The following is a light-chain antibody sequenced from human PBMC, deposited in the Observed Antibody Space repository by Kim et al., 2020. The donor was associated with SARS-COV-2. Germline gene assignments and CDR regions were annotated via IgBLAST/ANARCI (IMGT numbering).Light chain of an antibody. V-gene: IGKV3-20*01. CDR1: QSVSSSY. Sequence: LAPGQRATMSCRASQSVSSSYLAWYQQKPGTAPRLLIYGASRRATGIPDRFSGSGSGTDFTLTISRREPEDFAVYYCQRYGSSPYTFGQGTKLEI. CDR2: GAS. CDR3: QRYGSSPYT. J-gene: IGKJ2*01.